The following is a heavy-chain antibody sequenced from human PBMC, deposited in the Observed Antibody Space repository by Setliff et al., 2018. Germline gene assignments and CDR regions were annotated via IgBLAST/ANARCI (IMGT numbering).Heavy chain of an antibody. CDR1: GYSFTSND. V-gene: IGHV1-8*03. J-gene: IGHJ3*02. D-gene: IGHD1-26*01. Sequence: GASVKVSCKASGYSFTSNDINWVRQATGQGPEWMGWLNPSSGNTGYAPKFQGRVTITRSTSLSTAYMELGSLRSEDTAIYYCARAHSGSDFHDPFDIWGQGTMVTVS. CDR2: LNPSSGNT. CDR3: ARAHSGSDFHDPFDI.